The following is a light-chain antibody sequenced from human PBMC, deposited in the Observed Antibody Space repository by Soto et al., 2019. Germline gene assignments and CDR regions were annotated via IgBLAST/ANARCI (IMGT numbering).Light chain of an antibody. V-gene: IGKV3-20*01. CDR1: QSVSSSS. CDR3: QHYAHNSPIT. Sequence: EIVLTQSPCTLSLSQGERATLSCGASQSVSSSSLAWYQQKPGQAPRLLLYDASSRATGIPDRFSGSGSGTDFTLTISRLEPEDFALYYCQHYAHNSPITFGQGTRLEIK. CDR2: DAS. J-gene: IGKJ5*01.